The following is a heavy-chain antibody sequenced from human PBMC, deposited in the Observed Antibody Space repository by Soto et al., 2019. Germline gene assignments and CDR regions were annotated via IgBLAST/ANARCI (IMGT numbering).Heavy chain of an antibody. CDR1: EFTFSNYA. CDR2: VSYGGGTT. CDR3: AYSSGHARFDY. J-gene: IGHJ4*02. Sequence: PGGSLRLSCAASEFTFSNYAMSWVRQAPGKGLEWVSAVSYGGGTTYYADSVKGRFTISRDNSRNTLYLQILGLRAEDSAVYYCAYSSGHARFDYWGQGTLVTVSS. D-gene: IGHD2-15*01. V-gene: IGHV3-23*01.